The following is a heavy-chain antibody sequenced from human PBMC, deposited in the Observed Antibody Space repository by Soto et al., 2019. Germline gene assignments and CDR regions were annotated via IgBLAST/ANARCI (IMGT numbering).Heavy chain of an antibody. V-gene: IGHV4-59*02. CDR3: ATLAYHNLWKSYYFDV. Sequence: SETLSLTCSVSGASVIRNYWGWGRQTPGKGLEFIGHVSHTGDTTESPSLKSRIVLSIDKSTNGFSPKLFSKTPADTAVYFRATLAYHNLWKSYYFDVWGQGYLVTVSS. CDR1: GASVIRNY. D-gene: IGHD1-1*01. J-gene: IGHJ4*02. CDR2: VSHTGDT.